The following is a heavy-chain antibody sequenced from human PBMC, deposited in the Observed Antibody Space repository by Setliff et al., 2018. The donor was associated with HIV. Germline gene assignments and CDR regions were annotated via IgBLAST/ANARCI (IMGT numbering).Heavy chain of an antibody. D-gene: IGHD2-2*01. CDR3: ARGHPIVPTGLVSFYFDH. Sequence: SETLSLTCAVYGGSFSGYHWSWIRQSPGKGLEWIGEIDHSGSTDDNPSLKSRVTISVDTSKNQFSLKLSSASAADTAVYYCARGHPIVPTGLVSFYFDHWGQGTLVTVSS. CDR1: GGSFSGYH. J-gene: IGHJ4*02. V-gene: IGHV4-34*01. CDR2: IDHSGST.